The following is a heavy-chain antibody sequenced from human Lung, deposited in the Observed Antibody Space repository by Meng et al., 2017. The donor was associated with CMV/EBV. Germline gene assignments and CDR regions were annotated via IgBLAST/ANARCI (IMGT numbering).Heavy chain of an antibody. CDR2: MNPNSGNT. V-gene: IGHV1-8*01. J-gene: IGHJ5*02. CDR3: TRGRGSTHKGNWFDP. Sequence: ASVXVSXKASGYTFTSYDINWVRQATGQGLEWMGWMNPNSGNTACVPKFQGRHTMTRNTSINTAYMDLSSLRSEDTAIYYCTRGRGSTHKGNWFDPWGQGTLVTVSS. CDR1: GYTFTSYD. D-gene: IGHD3-10*01.